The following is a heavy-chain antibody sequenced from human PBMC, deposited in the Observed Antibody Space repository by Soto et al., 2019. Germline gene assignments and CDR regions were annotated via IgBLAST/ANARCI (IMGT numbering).Heavy chain of an antibody. CDR2: ISSNGGST. V-gene: IGHV3-64*01. Sequence: EVQLVESGGGLVQPGGSLRLSCAASGFTFSSYAMHWVRQAPGKGLEYVSAISSNGGSTYYANSVKGRFTISRDNSKNTLYHQMGGLRAEDMAVYYCAGVQEEYYYDYYMDVWGKGTTVTVSS. CDR3: AGVQEEYYYDYYMDV. J-gene: IGHJ6*03. CDR1: GFTFSSYA.